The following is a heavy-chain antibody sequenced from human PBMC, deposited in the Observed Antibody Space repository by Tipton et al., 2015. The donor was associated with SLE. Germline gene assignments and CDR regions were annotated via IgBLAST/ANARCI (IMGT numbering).Heavy chain of an antibody. J-gene: IGHJ3*02. D-gene: IGHD1-7*01. CDR1: GGTFSSYA. V-gene: IGHV1-69*09. CDR2: IIPILGIA. Sequence: QLVQSGAEVKKPGSSVKVSCKASGGTFSSYAISWVRQAPGQGLEWMGRIIPILGIANYAQKFQGRVTITADKSTSTAYMELSSLRSEDTAVYYCARRYGTGTREYAFDIWGQGTMVTVSS. CDR3: ARRYGTGTREYAFDI.